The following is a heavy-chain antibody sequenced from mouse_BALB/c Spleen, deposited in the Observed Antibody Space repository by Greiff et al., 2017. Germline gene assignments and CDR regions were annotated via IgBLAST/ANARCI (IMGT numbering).Heavy chain of an antibody. V-gene: IGHV5-6-5*01. CDR2: ISSGGST. CDR3: ARGWGITTAPDY. D-gene: IGHD1-2*01. Sequence: EVMLVESGGGLVKPGGSLKLSCAASGFTFSSYAMSWVCQTPEKRLEWVASISSGGSTYYPDSVKGRFTISSDNARNILYLQMSSLRSEDTAMYYCARGWGITTAPDYWGQGTTLTVSS. J-gene: IGHJ2*01. CDR1: GFTFSSYA.